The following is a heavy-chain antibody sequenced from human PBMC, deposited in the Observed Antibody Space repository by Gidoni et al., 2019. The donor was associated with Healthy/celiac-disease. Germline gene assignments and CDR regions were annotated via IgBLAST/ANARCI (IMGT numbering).Heavy chain of an antibody. Sequence: QVQLVQSGAEVKKPGSSVKVSCKASGGTFSSYAISWVRQAPGQGLEWMGRIIPILGIANYAQKFQGRVTITADKSTSTVYMELSSLRSEDTAVYYCAADYYDSSGFSFDIWGQGTMVTVSS. V-gene: IGHV1-69*04. CDR3: AADYYDSSGFSFDI. D-gene: IGHD3-22*01. CDR1: GGTFSSYA. CDR2: IIPILGIA. J-gene: IGHJ3*02.